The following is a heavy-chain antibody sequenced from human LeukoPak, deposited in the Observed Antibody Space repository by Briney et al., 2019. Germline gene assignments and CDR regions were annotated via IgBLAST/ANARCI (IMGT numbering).Heavy chain of an antibody. D-gene: IGHD6-19*01. J-gene: IGHJ4*02. CDR3: ARVAVAGTNFDY. V-gene: IGHV4-4*02. Sequence: SGTLSLTCAVSGGSIKSNNWWSWVRQPPGKGLEWIGEINHSGSTNYNPSLESRVTVSVDKSKNQFSLDLSSVTAADTAVYYCARVAVAGTNFDYWGQGTLVTVSS. CDR2: INHSGST. CDR1: GGSIKSNNW.